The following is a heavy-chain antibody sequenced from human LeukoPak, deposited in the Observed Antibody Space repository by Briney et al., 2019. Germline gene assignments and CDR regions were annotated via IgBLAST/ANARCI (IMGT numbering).Heavy chain of an antibody. J-gene: IGHJ6*02. D-gene: IGHD1-1*01. Sequence: PGGSLRLSCAAPGFTFSSYSMNWVRQAPGKGLEWVSSISSSSSYIYYADSVKGRFTISRDNAKNSLYLQMNSLRAEDTAVYYCARDLEEEGYYYYGMDVWGQGTTVTVSS. V-gene: IGHV3-21*01. CDR1: GFTFSSYS. CDR2: ISSSSSYI. CDR3: ARDLEEEGYYYYGMDV.